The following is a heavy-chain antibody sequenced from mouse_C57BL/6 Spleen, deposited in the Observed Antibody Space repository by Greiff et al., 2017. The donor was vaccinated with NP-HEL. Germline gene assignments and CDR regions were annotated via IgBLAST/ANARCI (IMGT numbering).Heavy chain of an antibody. J-gene: IGHJ4*01. CDR3: TRLHYYGSSYAMDY. CDR2: IDPETGGT. V-gene: IGHV1-15*01. D-gene: IGHD1-1*01. Sequence: QVHVKQSGAELVRPGASVTLSCKASGYTFTDYEMHWVKQTPVHGLEWIGAIDPETGGTAYNQKFKGKAILTADKSSSTAYMELRSLTSEDSAVYYCTRLHYYGSSYAMDYWGQGTSVTVSS. CDR1: GYTFTDYE.